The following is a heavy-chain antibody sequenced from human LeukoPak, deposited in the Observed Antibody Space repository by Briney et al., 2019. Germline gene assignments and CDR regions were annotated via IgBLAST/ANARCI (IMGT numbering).Heavy chain of an antibody. CDR2: ISYDGSNK. Sequence: GGSLRLSCAASGFTFSSYGMHWVRQAPGKGLEWVAVISYDGSNKYYADSVKGRFTISRDNSKNTLYLQMNSLRAEDTAVYCCARDLTVTDFYYYGMDVWGQGTTVTVSS. CDR3: ARDLTVTDFYYYGMDV. V-gene: IGHV3-30*03. D-gene: IGHD4-11*01. J-gene: IGHJ6*02. CDR1: GFTFSSYG.